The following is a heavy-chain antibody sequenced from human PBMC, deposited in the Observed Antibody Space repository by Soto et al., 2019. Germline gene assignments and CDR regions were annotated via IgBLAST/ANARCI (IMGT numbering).Heavy chain of an antibody. V-gene: IGHV2-5*02. D-gene: IGHD3-10*02. CDR2: IYWDDDK. CDR3: AHYVSSSPAGWFDP. CDR1: GLSLSTSGEA. J-gene: IGHJ5*02. Sequence: QITLKESGPTLVKPTQTLTLTCTFSGLSLSTSGEAVGWIRQPPGKALEWLALIYWDDDKRYNPTLKTRLTITKDTSKNQLVLALPNMDPVDTATYYCAHYVSSSPAGWFDPWGQGILVTVSS.